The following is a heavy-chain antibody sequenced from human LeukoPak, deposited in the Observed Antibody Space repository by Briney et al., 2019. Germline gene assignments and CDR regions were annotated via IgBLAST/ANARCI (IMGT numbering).Heavy chain of an antibody. CDR2: ISYDRSNK. CDR3: ARALKTYYYDSSGGY. Sequence: GGSLRLSCAASGFTFSTYAMHWVRQAPGKGLEWVAVISYDRSNKYYADSVKGRFTISRDNSKNTLYLQMNSLRAEDTAVYYCARALKTYYYDSSGGYWGQGTLVTVSS. D-gene: IGHD3-22*01. V-gene: IGHV3-30*04. CDR1: GFTFSTYA. J-gene: IGHJ4*02.